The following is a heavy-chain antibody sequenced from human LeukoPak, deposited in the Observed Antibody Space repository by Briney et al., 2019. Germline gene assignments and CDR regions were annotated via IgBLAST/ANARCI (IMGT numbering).Heavy chain of an antibody. CDR3: ARDLAGVVVPAAMREYYYYGMDV. D-gene: IGHD2-2*01. Sequence: PSETLSLTCAVYGGSFSGYYWSWIRQPPGKGLEWIGEINHSGSTNYNPSLKSRVTISVDTSKNQFSLKLSSVTAEDTAVYYCARDLAGVVVPAAMREYYYYGMDVWGQGTTVTVSS. CDR1: GGSFSGYY. V-gene: IGHV4-34*01. CDR2: INHSGST. J-gene: IGHJ6*02.